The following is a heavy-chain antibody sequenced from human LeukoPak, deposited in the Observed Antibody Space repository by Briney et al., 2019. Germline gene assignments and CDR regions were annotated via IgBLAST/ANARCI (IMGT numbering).Heavy chain of an antibody. CDR1: GGSISSYY. J-gene: IGHJ4*02. CDR3: ARAHPPGITGTSYYFDY. CDR2: IYYSGST. V-gene: IGHV4-59*08. Sequence: PSETLSLTCTVSGGSISSYYWSWIRQPPGKGLEWIGYIYYSGSTNYNPSLKSRVTISVDTSKNQFSLKLSSVTAADTAVYYCARAHPPGITGTSYYFDYWGQGTLVTVSS. D-gene: IGHD1-7*01.